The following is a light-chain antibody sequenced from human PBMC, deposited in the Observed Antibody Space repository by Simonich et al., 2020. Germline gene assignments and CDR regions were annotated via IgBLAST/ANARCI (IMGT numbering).Light chain of an antibody. Sequence: QSVLTQPPSASGTPGQRVTISCSGSSSNIGSNYVYWYQQLPGTAPKLLIYRNIQRPSGVPDRFSGSKYGTSASLAISGLRSEDEADYYCAAWDDSLSGPVFGGGTKLTVL. J-gene: IGLJ3*02. CDR2: RNI. V-gene: IGLV1-47*01. CDR1: SSNIGSNY. CDR3: AAWDDSLSGPV.